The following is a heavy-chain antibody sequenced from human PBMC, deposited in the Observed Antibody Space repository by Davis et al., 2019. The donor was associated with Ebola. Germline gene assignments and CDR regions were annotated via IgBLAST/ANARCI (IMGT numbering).Heavy chain of an antibody. D-gene: IGHD6-19*01. J-gene: IGHJ4*02. CDR3: ARCSSGWYCPTGFDY. V-gene: IGHV3-23*01. CDR1: GFTFSSYA. Sequence: GGSLRLSCAASGFTFSSYAMSWVRQAPGKGLEWVSVISGRGTTIYYADSVKGRFTISRDNAKNSLYLQMNSLRAEDTAVYYCARCSSGWYCPTGFDYWGQGTLVTVSS. CDR2: ISGRGTTI.